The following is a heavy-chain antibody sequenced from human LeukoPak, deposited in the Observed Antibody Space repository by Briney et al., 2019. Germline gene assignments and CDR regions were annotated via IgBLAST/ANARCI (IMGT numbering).Heavy chain of an antibody. V-gene: IGHV4-59*01. CDR1: DDSISDYY. J-gene: IGHJ5*02. CDR2: FYNSGRS. Sequence: SETLSLTCTVSDDSISDYYRGWIRQPPGKGLEWIGYFYNSGRSTYNPSLKSRVTISADTSKNHFSLKLNSVTTADTAVYYYARLPGSSSWYLNWFDPWGQGTLVTVSS. D-gene: IGHD6-13*01. CDR3: ARLPGSSSWYLNWFDP.